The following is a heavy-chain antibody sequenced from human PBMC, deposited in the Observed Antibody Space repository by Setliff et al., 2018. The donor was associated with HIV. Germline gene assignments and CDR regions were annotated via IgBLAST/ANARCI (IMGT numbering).Heavy chain of an antibody. CDR1: GGSFSGYY. J-gene: IGHJ5*02. CDR3: ARLRREEQWLVRGWFDP. Sequence: SETLSLTCAVYGGSFSGYYWSWIRQPPGKGLEWIGSTHHSGSTYYNPSLESRVTTSVDTSKKQFSLRLTSVTAADTAVYYCARLRREEQWLVRGWFDPWGQGTLVTVSS. D-gene: IGHD6-19*01. CDR2: THHSGST. V-gene: IGHV4-34*01.